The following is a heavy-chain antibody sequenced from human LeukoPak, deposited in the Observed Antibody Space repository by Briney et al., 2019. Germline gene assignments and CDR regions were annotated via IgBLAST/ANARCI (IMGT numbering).Heavy chain of an antibody. D-gene: IGHD5-24*01. Sequence: PSETLSLTCTVSGGSISSSSYYWDWIRQPPGKGLEWIGSIYYSGSTYYNPSLKSRVTISVDTSKNQFSLKLSSVTAADTAVYYCARQGDGYKVPLFVYWGQGTLVTVSS. J-gene: IGHJ4*02. CDR3: ARQGDGYKVPLFVY. V-gene: IGHV4-39*01. CDR2: IYYSGST. CDR1: GGSISSSSYY.